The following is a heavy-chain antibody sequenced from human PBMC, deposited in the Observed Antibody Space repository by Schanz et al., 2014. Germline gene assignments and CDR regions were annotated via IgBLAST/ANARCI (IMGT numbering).Heavy chain of an antibody. Sequence: QLQLQESGPGLVKPSETLSLTCTVSGGSISSSSYFWGWIRQPPGKGLEWIGSIYHSGSTYNNPSLRSRVTMPEDPPKTQSSLKLTSVTAADTALYYCARHGSGSSVWNWFDPWGQGTLVTVSS. CDR2: IYHSGST. V-gene: IGHV4-39*01. CDR1: GGSISSSSYF. D-gene: IGHD6-6*01. CDR3: ARHGSGSSVWNWFDP. J-gene: IGHJ5*02.